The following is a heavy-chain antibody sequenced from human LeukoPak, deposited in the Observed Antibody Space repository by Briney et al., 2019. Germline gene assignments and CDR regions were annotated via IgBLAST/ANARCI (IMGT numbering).Heavy chain of an antibody. Sequence: GSLRLSCAASGFTFSSYEMNWVRQAPGKGLEWIGYIYYSGSTNYNPSLKSRVTISVDTSKNQFSLKLSSVTAADTAVYYCARVDSYGSGSPGYYYYYMDVWGKGTTVTISS. D-gene: IGHD3-10*01. CDR2: IYYSGST. CDR1: GFTFSSYE. V-gene: IGHV4-59*01. J-gene: IGHJ6*03. CDR3: ARVDSYGSGSPGYYYYYMDV.